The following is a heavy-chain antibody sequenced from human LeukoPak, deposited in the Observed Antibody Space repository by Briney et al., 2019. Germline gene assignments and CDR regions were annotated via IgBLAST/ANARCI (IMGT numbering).Heavy chain of an antibody. CDR3: AKDSSSGSSYYFHGMEV. CDR1: GFNLSSYG. J-gene: IGHJ6*02. CDR2: ISYDGSNK. D-gene: IGHD3-10*01. Sequence: GRSLRLSCTASGFNLSSYGVHWVRQAPGKGLEWVAVISYDGSNKYYEDSVKGRFTISRDNSKNTLYLQVNSVRIDDTAVYYCAKDSSSGSSYYFHGMEVWGLGTTVTVSS. V-gene: IGHV3-30*18.